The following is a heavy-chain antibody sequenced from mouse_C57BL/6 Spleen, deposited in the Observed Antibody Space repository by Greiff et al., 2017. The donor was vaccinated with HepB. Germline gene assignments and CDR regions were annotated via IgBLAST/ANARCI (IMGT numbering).Heavy chain of an antibody. V-gene: IGHV1-52*01. Sequence: QVQLQQPGAELVRPGSSVKLSCKASGYTFTSYWMHWVKQRPIQGLEWIGNIDPSDSETHYNQKFKDKATLTVDKSSSTAYMQLSSLTSEDSAVYYCARKGDYDLYAMDYWGQGTSVTVSS. CDR3: ARKGDYDLYAMDY. D-gene: IGHD2-4*01. J-gene: IGHJ4*01. CDR1: GYTFTSYW. CDR2: IDPSDSET.